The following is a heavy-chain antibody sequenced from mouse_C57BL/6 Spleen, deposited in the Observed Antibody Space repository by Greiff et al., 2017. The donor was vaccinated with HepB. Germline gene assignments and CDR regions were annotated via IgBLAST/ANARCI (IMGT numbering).Heavy chain of an antibody. CDR1: GYAFSSSW. D-gene: IGHD2-5*01. CDR3: ARRSYSNYAMDY. Sequence: QVQLKESGPELVKPGASVKISCKASGYAFSSSWMNWVKQRPGKGLEWIGRIYPGDGDTNYNGKFKGKATLTADKSSSTAYMQLSSLTSEDSAVYFCARRSYSNYAMDYWGQGTSVTVSS. V-gene: IGHV1-82*01. CDR2: IYPGDGDT. J-gene: IGHJ4*01.